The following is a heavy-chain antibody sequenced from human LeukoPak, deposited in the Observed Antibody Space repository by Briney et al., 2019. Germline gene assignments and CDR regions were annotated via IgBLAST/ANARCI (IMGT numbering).Heavy chain of an antibody. Sequence: SETLSLTCTVSGGSISSYYWSWIRQTPGKGLEWIGYIYYSGSTNFNPSLKSRVTISVDTSKNQFSLMMSSVTAADTAVYYCARGEWFPYDAFDIWGQGTMVTVSS. CDR1: GGSISSYY. CDR3: ARGEWFPYDAFDI. J-gene: IGHJ3*02. V-gene: IGHV4-59*01. D-gene: IGHD3-3*01. CDR2: IYYSGST.